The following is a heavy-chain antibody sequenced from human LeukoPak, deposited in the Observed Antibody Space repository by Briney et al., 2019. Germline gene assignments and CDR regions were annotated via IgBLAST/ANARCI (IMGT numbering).Heavy chain of an antibody. V-gene: IGHV4-31*03. Sequence: SETLSLTCTVSGGSIRSTNYYWSWIRQDPAKGLEWIGYIYHSVSTYYNPALKSRVTISLDTSKNQFSLKLRSVTAADTAVYYCTRANYYDSTGYLPVVYPSDYWGQGTLVTVSS. CDR1: GGSIRSTNYY. CDR3: TRANYYDSTGYLPVVYPSDY. J-gene: IGHJ4*02. D-gene: IGHD3-22*01. CDR2: IYHSVST.